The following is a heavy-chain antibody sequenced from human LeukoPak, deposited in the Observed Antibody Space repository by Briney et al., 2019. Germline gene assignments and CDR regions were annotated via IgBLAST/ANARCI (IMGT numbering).Heavy chain of an antibody. J-gene: IGHJ4*02. CDR1: GGSISSYY. CDR3: ASLDYYDSSGYPRIDY. Sequence: PSETLSLTCTVSGGSISSYYWSWIRQPPGKGLEWIEYIYYSGSTNYNPSLKSRVTISVDTSKNQFSLKLSSVTAADTAVYYCASLDYYDSSGYPRIDYWGQGTLVTVSS. CDR2: IYYSGST. V-gene: IGHV4-59*01. D-gene: IGHD3-22*01.